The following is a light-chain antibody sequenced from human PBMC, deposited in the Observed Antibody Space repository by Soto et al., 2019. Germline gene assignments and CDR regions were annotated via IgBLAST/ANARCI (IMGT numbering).Light chain of an antibody. CDR2: EVS. Sequence: QSALTQPASVSGSPGQSITISCTGTSSDVGGYNYVSWYQQHPGKAPKLIIYEVSNRPSGISNRFSGSKSGNTASLTISGLQAEDEADYYYSSYTSSNTRVFGGGTKVTVL. CDR1: SSDVGGYNY. CDR3: SSYTSSNTRV. J-gene: IGLJ2*01. V-gene: IGLV2-14*01.